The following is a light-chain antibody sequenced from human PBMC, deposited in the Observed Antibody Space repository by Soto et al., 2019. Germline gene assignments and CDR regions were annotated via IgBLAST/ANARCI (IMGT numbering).Light chain of an antibody. V-gene: IGKV1-5*03. CDR3: QQYNIYSRT. Sequence: DIQMTQSPSTLSASVGDRVTITCLASQSISTWLAWYQHKPGKAPKLLIYQASSLEGGVPSRFSGSGSGTEFTLTISSLQPDDFATYYCQQYNIYSRTFGQGTKVETK. J-gene: IGKJ2*02. CDR1: QSISTW. CDR2: QAS.